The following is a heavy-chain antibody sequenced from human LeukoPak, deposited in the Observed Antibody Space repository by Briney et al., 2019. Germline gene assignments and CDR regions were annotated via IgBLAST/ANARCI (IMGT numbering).Heavy chain of an antibody. V-gene: IGHV4-59*01. D-gene: IGHD6-13*01. Sequence: SETLSLTCTVSGGSISSYYWSWLRQPPGKGLEWIGYIYYSGSTNYNPSLKSRVTISVDTSKNQFSLKLSSVTAADTAVYYCARGTGRQLASFDYWGQGTLVTVSS. CDR1: GGSISSYY. CDR2: IYYSGST. J-gene: IGHJ4*02. CDR3: ARGTGRQLASFDY.